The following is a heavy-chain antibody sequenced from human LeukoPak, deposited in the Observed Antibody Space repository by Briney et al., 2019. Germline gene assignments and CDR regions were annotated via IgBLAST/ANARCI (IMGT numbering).Heavy chain of an antibody. CDR1: GYTFTSYG. J-gene: IGHJ4*02. V-gene: IGHV1-18*01. CDR3: ATEPLGY. Sequence: GASVRVSCKASGYTFTSYGISWVRQAPGQGLEWMGWISAYNGNTNYAQKLQGRVTMTTDTTTSTVYMELSSLRSEDTAVYYCATEPLGYWGQGTLVTVSS. D-gene: IGHD1-26*01. CDR2: ISAYNGNT.